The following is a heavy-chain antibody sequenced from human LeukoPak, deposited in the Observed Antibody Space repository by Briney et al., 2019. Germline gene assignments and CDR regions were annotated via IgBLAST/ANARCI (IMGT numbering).Heavy chain of an antibody. CDR2: IYTSGST. J-gene: IGHJ5*02. D-gene: IGHD6-13*01. CDR3: ARVLIAAATHRTPNNWFDP. Sequence: SETLSLTCTVSGGSISSYYWSWLRQPAGKGLEWIGRIYTSGSTNYNPSLKSRVTMSVDTSKNQFSLKLSSVTAADTAVYYCARVLIAAATHRTPNNWFDPWGQGTLVTVSS. CDR1: GGSISSYY. V-gene: IGHV4-4*07.